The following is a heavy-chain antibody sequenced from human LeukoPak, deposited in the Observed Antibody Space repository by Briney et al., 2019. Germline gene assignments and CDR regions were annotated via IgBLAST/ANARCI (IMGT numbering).Heavy chain of an antibody. Sequence: SETLSLTCTVSGGSISSYDWSWIRQPPGKGLEWIGYIYYSGSTNYNPSLKSRVTISVDTSKNQFSLKLSSVTAADTAVYYCARAGVGYCSSTSCHKGLGYWGQGTLVTVSS. CDR3: ARAGVGYCSSTSCHKGLGY. V-gene: IGHV4-59*12. CDR2: IYYSGST. CDR1: GGSISSYD. J-gene: IGHJ4*02. D-gene: IGHD2-2*01.